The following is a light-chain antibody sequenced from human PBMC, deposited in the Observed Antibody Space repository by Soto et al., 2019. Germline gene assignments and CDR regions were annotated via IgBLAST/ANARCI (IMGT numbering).Light chain of an antibody. V-gene: IGKV3-15*01. CDR1: QSISNN. CDR2: GAS. J-gene: IGKJ4*01. Sequence: EIVMTQSPATLSVAPGERATLSCRASQSISNNLAWYQQKPGQAPRLLIFGASTRATGIPARFSGSGSGTEFPLTISSLQSEDSAVYFWQQHNGWPLTFGGGTKVEIK. CDR3: QQHNGWPLT.